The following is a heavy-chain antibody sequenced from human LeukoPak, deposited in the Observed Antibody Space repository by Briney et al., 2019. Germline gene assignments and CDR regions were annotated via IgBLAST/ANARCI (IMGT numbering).Heavy chain of an antibody. CDR3: ARDGIQLWDYYYYYGMDV. D-gene: IGHD5-18*01. CDR1: GGTFSSYA. CDR2: IIPILGIA. J-gene: IGHJ6*02. V-gene: IGHV1-69*04. Sequence: ASVKVSCKASGGTFSSYAISWVRQAPGQGLELMGRIIPILGIANYAQKFQGRVTITADKSTSTAYMELSSLRSEDTAVYYCARDGIQLWDYYYYYGMDVWGQGTTVTVSS.